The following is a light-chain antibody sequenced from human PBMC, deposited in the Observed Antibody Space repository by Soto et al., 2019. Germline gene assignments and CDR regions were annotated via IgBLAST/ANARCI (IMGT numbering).Light chain of an antibody. CDR2: DND. J-gene: IGLJ3*02. CDR1: NSNVGIEY. V-gene: IGLV1-51*01. Sequence: QSALTQPPSVSAAPGQAVTIACSGSNSNVGIEYVAWYQHLPGTAPKLVINDNDNRPSGIPDRFSGSKSGTSATLGITGLQPGDEADYYCGTWDTSLGAVVFGGGTKLTVL. CDR3: GTWDTSLGAVV.